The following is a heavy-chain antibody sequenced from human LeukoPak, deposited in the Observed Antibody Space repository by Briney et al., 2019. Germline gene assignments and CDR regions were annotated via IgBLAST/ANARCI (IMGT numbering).Heavy chain of an antibody. D-gene: IGHD6-13*01. CDR3: AREGKLAAAGTSPYYYYGMDV. Sequence: SETLSLTCNVSGGSMSNIYYWGWIRQPPGKGLEWIGNIFYSGITYYNPSLRSRVTIAIDTSKSQFSLKLTSVTAADTAVYYCAREGKLAAAGTSPYYYYGMDVWGQGTTVTVSS. V-gene: IGHV4-39*02. CDR2: IFYSGIT. CDR1: GGSMSNIYY. J-gene: IGHJ6*02.